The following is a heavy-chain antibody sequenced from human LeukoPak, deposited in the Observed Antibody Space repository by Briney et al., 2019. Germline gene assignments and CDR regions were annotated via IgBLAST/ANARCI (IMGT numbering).Heavy chain of an antibody. CDR3: ARGRVAATQVLDY. CDR2: IYYSGST. CDR1: GGSISSYY. Sequence: SETLSLTCTVSGGSISSYYWSWIRQPPGKGLEWIGYIYYSGSTNYNPSLKSRVTISVDTSKNQFSLKLSSVTAADTAVYYCARGRVAATQVLDYWGQGTLVTVSP. D-gene: IGHD2-15*01. J-gene: IGHJ4*02. V-gene: IGHV4-59*01.